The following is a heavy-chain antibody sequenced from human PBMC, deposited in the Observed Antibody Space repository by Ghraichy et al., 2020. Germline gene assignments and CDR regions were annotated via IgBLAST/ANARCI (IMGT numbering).Heavy chain of an antibody. CDR3: ARGRNYFFDY. CDR1: GGSISSYY. D-gene: IGHD2/OR15-2a*01. V-gene: IGHV4-59*01. CDR2: IYYSGST. J-gene: IGHJ4*02. Sequence: QTLSLTCTVSGGSISSYYWSWIRQPPGKGLEWIGYIYYSGSTNYNPSLKSRVTISVDTSKNQFSLKLSSVTAADTAVYYCARGRNYFFDYWGQGTLVTVSS.